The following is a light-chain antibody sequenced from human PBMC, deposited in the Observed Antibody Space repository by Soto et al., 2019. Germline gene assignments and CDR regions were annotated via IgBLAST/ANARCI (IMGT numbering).Light chain of an antibody. Sequence: QSALTQPASVSGSPGQSITISCTGTSSDVGSYKFVSWYQQHPGKAPKLMIYEGSKRPSGVSSRFSGSKSGNTASLTISGLQAEDEGDYHFCSYAGSSTLVFGGGTQLTVL. CDR2: EGS. CDR3: CSYAGSSTLV. V-gene: IGLV2-23*01. CDR1: SSDVGSYKF. J-gene: IGLJ3*02.